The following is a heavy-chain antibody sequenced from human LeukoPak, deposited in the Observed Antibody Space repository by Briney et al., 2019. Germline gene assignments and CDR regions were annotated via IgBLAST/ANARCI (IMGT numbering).Heavy chain of an antibody. CDR1: GGSISSYY. Sequence: SETLSLTCTVSGGSISSYYWSWIRQPPGKGLEWIGYIYYSGSTNYNPSLKSRVTISVDTSKNQFSLKLSSVTVADTAVYYYARDPRWLTPDCTSTSCYENYFDPWGRGTLVTVSS. V-gene: IGHV4-59*12. CDR2: IYYSGST. J-gene: IGHJ5*02. CDR3: ARDPRWLTPDCTSTSCYENYFDP. D-gene: IGHD2-2*01.